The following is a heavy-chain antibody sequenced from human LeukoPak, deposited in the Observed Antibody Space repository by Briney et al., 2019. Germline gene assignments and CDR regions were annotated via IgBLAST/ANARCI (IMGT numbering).Heavy chain of an antibody. CDR3: ARKGGYRAPDY. CDR2: ISGSNSYI. V-gene: IGHV3-21*01. Sequence: GGSLRLSCAASGFTFSTYAMTWVRQAPGKGLEWVSSISGSNSYIYYADSMKGRFTISRDNAKNSLYLQMNSLRAEDTAVYYCARKGGYRAPDYWGQGTLVTVSS. CDR1: GFTFSTYA. D-gene: IGHD5-12*01. J-gene: IGHJ4*02.